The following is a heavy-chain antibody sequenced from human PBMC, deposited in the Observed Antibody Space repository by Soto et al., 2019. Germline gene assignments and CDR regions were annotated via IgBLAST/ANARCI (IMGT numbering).Heavy chain of an antibody. CDR3: ARGQAVADAFDI. J-gene: IGHJ3*02. V-gene: IGHV1-18*01. CDR2: ITAYNGNT. Sequence: ASVKVSCKASGYTFTSYGISWVRQATGQGLEWMGWITAYNGNTDYAQKFQGRVTMTRNTSTSTAYMELSSLRSEDTAVYYCARGQAVADAFDIWGQGTMVTVSS. CDR1: GYTFTSYG. D-gene: IGHD6-19*01.